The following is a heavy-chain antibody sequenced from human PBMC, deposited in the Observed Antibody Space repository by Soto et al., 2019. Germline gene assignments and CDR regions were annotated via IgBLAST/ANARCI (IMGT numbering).Heavy chain of an antibody. CDR2: IDGVGAGT. V-gene: IGHV3-74*01. CDR1: GFTFTNYW. CDR3: TTVFEY. J-gene: IGHJ4*02. Sequence: EVQLVQSGGGSVQPGGSLRLSCAASGFTFTNYWMHWVRQVPGKGLVWVSRIDGVGAGTSYSDSVRGRSTISRDNAENMLYLQMTSLRAEETAVYSCTTVFEYWGQGALVTVSS.